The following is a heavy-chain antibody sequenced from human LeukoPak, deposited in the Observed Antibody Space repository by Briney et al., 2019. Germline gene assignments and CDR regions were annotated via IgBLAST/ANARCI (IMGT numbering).Heavy chain of an antibody. CDR1: GYTLTELS. D-gene: IGHD6-19*01. CDR2: FDPEDGGT. Sequence: ASVKVSCTVSGYTLTELSMHWVRQAPGKGLEGMGGFDPEDGGTIYAQKFQGRVTMTEDTSTDTAYMELSSLRSEDTAVYYCATGELSSGWYVLDYWGQGTLVTVSS. J-gene: IGHJ4*02. V-gene: IGHV1-24*01. CDR3: ATGELSSGWYVLDY.